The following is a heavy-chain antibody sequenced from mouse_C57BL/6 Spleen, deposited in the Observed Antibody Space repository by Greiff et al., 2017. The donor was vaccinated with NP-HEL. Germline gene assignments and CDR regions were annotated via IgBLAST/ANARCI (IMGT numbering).Heavy chain of an antibody. Sequence: QVQLKQSGPELVKPGASVKISCKASGYAFSSSWMNWVKQRPGKGLEWIGRIYPGDGDTNYNGKFKGKATLTADKSSSTAYMQLSSLTSEDSAVYFCARGGDLLSYVYYFDYWGQGTTLTVSS. CDR3: ARGGDLLSYVYYFDY. D-gene: IGHD2-1*01. CDR1: GYAFSSSW. J-gene: IGHJ2*01. V-gene: IGHV1-82*01. CDR2: IYPGDGDT.